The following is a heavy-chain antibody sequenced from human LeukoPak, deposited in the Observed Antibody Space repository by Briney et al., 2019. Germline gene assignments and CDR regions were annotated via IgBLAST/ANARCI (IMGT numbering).Heavy chain of an antibody. J-gene: IGHJ4*02. CDR2: INHSGST. Sequence: SETLSLTCAVYGGSFSGYYWSWIRQPPGKGLEWIGEINHSGSTNYNPSLKSRVTISVDTSKNQFSLKLSSVTAADTAVYYCAGPGIAVAGRDTFDYWGQGTLVTVSS. CDR1: GGSFSGYY. CDR3: AGPGIAVAGRDTFDY. V-gene: IGHV4-34*01. D-gene: IGHD6-19*01.